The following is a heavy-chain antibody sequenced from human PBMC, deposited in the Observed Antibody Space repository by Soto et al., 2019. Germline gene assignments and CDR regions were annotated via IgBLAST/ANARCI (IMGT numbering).Heavy chain of an antibody. CDR2: IYYSGST. CDR1: GGSISSYY. CDR3: ARDSVYFPNSCSSTSCLYYYYYGMDV. V-gene: IGHV4-59*01. Sequence: SETLSLTCTVSGGSISSYYWSWIRQPPGKGLEWIGYIYYSGSTNYNPSLKSRVTISVDTSKNQFSLKLSSVTAADTAVYYCARDSVYFPNSCSSTSCLYYYYYGMDVWGQGTTVTVS. J-gene: IGHJ6*02. D-gene: IGHD2-2*01.